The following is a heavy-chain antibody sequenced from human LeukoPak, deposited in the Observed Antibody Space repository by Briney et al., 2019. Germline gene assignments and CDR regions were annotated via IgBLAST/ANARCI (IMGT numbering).Heavy chain of an antibody. D-gene: IGHD4-17*01. CDR2: ISSNGIYT. V-gene: IGHV3-64*01. Sequence: GGSLRLSCAASGFTFSDYGTYWVRQAPGKGLEHVSGISSNGIYTYYANSVKGRFTISRDNSKNTLYLQMGSLRAEDMAVYYCARGPTVITFNAFDVWGQGTMVTVSS. J-gene: IGHJ3*01. CDR3: ARGPTVITFNAFDV. CDR1: GFTFSDYG.